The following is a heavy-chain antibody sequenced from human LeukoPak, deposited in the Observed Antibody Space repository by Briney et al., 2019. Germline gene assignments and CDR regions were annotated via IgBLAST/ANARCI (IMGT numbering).Heavy chain of an antibody. CDR1: GFTFSRYW. D-gene: IGHD3-9*01. V-gene: IGHV3-7*03. CDR3: ARGKDWYDY. J-gene: IGHJ4*02. CDR2: IKQDGSEK. Sequence: GGSLRLSCAASGFTFSRYWMSWVRQAPGKGLEWVANIKQDGSEKYYVDSVKGRFTISRDNAKNSLYLQTNSLRAEDTAVYYCARGKDWYDYWGQGTLVTVPS.